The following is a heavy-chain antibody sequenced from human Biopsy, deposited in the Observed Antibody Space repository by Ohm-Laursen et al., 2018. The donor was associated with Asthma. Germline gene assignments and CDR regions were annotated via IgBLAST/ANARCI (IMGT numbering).Heavy chain of an antibody. CDR1: GYTFTDYY. CDR2: IIPIFGPT. Sequence: SSVKVSCKASGYTFTDYYVMWLRQAPGQGLEWMGRIIPIFGPTNYAQKFQGRVTISADDSTSTAYMELSSLSSEDTALYYCARGPEYVRSSGALDYWGQGTLVTVSS. J-gene: IGHJ4*02. V-gene: IGHV1-69*15. CDR3: ARGPEYVRSSGALDY. D-gene: IGHD2-2*01.